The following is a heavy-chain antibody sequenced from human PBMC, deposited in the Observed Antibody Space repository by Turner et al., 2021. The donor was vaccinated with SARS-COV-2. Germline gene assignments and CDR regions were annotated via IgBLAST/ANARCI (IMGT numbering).Heavy chain of an antibody. CDR3: ARQRLVVVPAAIINGMDV. Sequence: QVQLQESGPGLVKPSETLSLTCTVSGGSISSYYWSWIRQPPGKGLEWIGYIHYSGSTNYNPSLKSRVTISVDTSKNQFSLKLSSVTAADTAVYYCARQRLVVVPAAIINGMDVWGQGTTVTVSS. CDR1: GGSISSYY. D-gene: IGHD2-2*01. CDR2: IHYSGST. V-gene: IGHV4-59*08. J-gene: IGHJ6*02.